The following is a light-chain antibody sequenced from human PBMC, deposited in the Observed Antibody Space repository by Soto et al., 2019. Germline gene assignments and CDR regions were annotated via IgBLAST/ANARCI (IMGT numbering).Light chain of an antibody. CDR2: GAS. Sequence: IQLTQSPSSLSASVGDRVTITCRASQGVSIYLAWFQQKLGKAHKVLIYGASTLQAGVPSRFSGSGSGPDFTLTRSSLQPEDFATYYCQQLNSYPITFGQGTRLEIK. J-gene: IGKJ5*01. CDR3: QQLNSYPIT. V-gene: IGKV1-9*01. CDR1: QGVSIY.